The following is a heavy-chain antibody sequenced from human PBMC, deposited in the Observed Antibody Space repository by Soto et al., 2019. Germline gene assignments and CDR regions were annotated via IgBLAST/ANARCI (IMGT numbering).Heavy chain of an antibody. J-gene: IGHJ4*02. CDR2: ISYDGSNK. D-gene: IGHD5-18*01. Sequence: QVQLVESGGGVVQPGRSLRLSCAASGFTFSSYAMHWVRQAPGKGLEWVAVISYDGSNKYYADSVKGRFTISRDNSKNTLYLQMNSLRAEDTAVYYCARDNSPLYSYGQVVYWGQGTLVTVSS. V-gene: IGHV3-30-3*01. CDR3: ARDNSPLYSYGQVVY. CDR1: GFTFSSYA.